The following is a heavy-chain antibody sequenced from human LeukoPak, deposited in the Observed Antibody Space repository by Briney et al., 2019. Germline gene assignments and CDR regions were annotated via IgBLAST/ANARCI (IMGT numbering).Heavy chain of an antibody. CDR1: GGSFSGYY. CDR3: ARGRQDVTMIVVVMAAVSYYLDV. Sequence: PSETLSLTCAVYGGSFSGYYWTWIRQTPEKGLEWIGEMNPSGSTNYNPSLKSRVTISVDTSKNQFSLELSSVTAADTAVYYCARGRQDVTMIVVVMAAVSYYLDVWGKGTTVTVS. V-gene: IGHV4-34*01. J-gene: IGHJ6*03. CDR2: MNPSGST. D-gene: IGHD3-22*01.